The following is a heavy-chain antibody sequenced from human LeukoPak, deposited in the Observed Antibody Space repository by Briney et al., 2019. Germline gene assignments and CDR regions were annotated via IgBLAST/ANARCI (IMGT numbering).Heavy chain of an antibody. CDR1: GGSFSGYY. CDR3: ARGRQDVTMIVVVMAAVSYYLDV. Sequence: PSETLSLTCAVYGGSFSGYYWTWIRQTPEKGLEWIGEMNPSGSTNYNPSLKSRVTISVDTSKNQFSLELSSVTAADTAVYYCARGRQDVTMIVVVMAAVSYYLDVWGKGTTVTVS. V-gene: IGHV4-34*01. J-gene: IGHJ6*03. CDR2: MNPSGST. D-gene: IGHD3-22*01.